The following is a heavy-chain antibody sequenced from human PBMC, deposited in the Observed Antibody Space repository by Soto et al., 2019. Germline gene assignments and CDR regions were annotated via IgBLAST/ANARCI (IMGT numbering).Heavy chain of an antibody. CDR3: ARYNSYAIDY. V-gene: IGHV4-59*01. CDR2: IHYSGTT. CDR1: CTSISSYY. J-gene: IGHJ4*02. Sequence: KTSETLSLTCTVSCTSISSYYWSWIRQPPGKGLEWIANIHYSGTTNYNPSLASRVTLSVDTSKNQFSLKMTSVTAADRAMYFCARYNSYAIDYWGQGTLVTVSS. D-gene: IGHD2-8*01.